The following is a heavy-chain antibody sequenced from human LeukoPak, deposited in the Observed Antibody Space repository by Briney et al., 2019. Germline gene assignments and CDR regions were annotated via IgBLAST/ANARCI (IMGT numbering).Heavy chain of an antibody. Sequence: PGRSLRLSCAASGFTFDDYAMHWVRQAPGKGLEWVSGISWNSGSIGYADSVKGRFTISRDNAKNSLYLQMNSLRAEDMALYYCAKDSSAGFDIWGQGTMVTVSS. CDR2: ISWNSGSI. CDR3: AKDSSAGFDI. V-gene: IGHV3-9*03. J-gene: IGHJ3*02. D-gene: IGHD2-15*01. CDR1: GFTFDDYA.